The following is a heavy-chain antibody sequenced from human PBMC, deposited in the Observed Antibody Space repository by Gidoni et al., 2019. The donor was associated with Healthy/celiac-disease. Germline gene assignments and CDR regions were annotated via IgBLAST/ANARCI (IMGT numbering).Heavy chain of an antibody. CDR3: ARIFLGYCSGGSCPGYYYDSSGWGQFDY. V-gene: IGHV1-69*01. CDR2: IIPIFGTA. D-gene: IGHD2-15*01. J-gene: IGHJ4*02. Sequence: QVQLVQSGAEVKKPGSSVKVSCKASGGTFSSYAISWVRQAPGPGLEWMGGIIPIFGTANDAQKFQGRVTITADESTSTAYMELSSLRSEDTAVYYCARIFLGYCSGGSCPGYYYDSSGWGQFDYWGQGTLVTVSS. CDR1: GGTFSSYA.